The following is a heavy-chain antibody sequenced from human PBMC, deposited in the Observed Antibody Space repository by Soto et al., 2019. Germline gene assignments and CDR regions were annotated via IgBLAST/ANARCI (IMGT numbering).Heavy chain of an antibody. V-gene: IGHV3-30*18. Sequence: PGGSLRLSCAASGFSFTTYVMHWVRQAPGKGLEGVAVISHDGSYKYYGDAVKGRFTISRDTSNIAVYLEMNSLRPEDTAVYYCAKGLLAIVGTTLPRDAFNIWGQGTMVTVSS. J-gene: IGHJ3*02. D-gene: IGHD1-26*01. CDR2: ISHDGSYK. CDR3: AKGLLAIVGTTLPRDAFNI. CDR1: GFSFTTYV.